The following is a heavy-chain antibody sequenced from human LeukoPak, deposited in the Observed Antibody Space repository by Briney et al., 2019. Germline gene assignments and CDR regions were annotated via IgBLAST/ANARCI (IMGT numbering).Heavy chain of an antibody. J-gene: IGHJ4*02. CDR2: IYYSGST. V-gene: IGHV4-59*01. CDR3: ARELWFGDGDYFDY. Sequence: PSETLSLTCIVSGGSISSYYWSWIRQPPGKGLEWIGYIYYSGSTNYNPSLKSRVTISVDTSKNQFSLKLSSVTAADTAVYYCARELWFGDGDYFDYWGQGTLVTVSS. CDR1: GGSISSYY. D-gene: IGHD3-10*01.